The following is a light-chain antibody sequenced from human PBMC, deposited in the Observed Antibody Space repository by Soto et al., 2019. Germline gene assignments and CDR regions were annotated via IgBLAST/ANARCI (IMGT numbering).Light chain of an antibody. V-gene: IGKV3-15*01. CDR2: GAS. J-gene: IGKJ2*01. Sequence: EIVMTQSPATLSVSPGERATLSCRASQSVNSNLAWYQQKPGQAPRLFIYGASTRATGIPARFTGSGSGTEFTLTLSSRQSEDFAVYYCQQYNDWPPSYTFGQGTKLEIK. CDR3: QQYNDWPPSYT. CDR1: QSVNSN.